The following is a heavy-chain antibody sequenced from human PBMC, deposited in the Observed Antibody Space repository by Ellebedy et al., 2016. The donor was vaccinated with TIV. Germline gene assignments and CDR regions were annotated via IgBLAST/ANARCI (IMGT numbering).Heavy chain of an antibody. V-gene: IGHV1-2*02. CDR1: GYTFTSYG. J-gene: IGHJ2*01. D-gene: IGHD1-1*01. CDR3: ARDPPGTGDSYFDL. CDR2: INPNNSDT. Sequence: ASVKVSCKASGYTFTSYGISWVRQAPGQGLEWMGWINPNNSDTNYAQKFQGRVTMTRDTSISTAYMDLSRLRSDDTAVYYGARDPPGTGDSYFDLWGRGTLVTVSS.